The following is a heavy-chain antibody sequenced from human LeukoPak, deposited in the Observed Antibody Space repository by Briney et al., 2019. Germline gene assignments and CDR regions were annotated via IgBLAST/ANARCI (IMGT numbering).Heavy chain of an antibody. CDR3: ARGRYYYDSSGYDAFDI. V-gene: IGHV4-4*07. D-gene: IGHD3-22*01. CDR1: GGSISSYY. J-gene: IGHJ3*02. CDR2: THTTGST. Sequence: SETLSLTCTFSGGSISSYYWSWIRQPAGKGLEWIGRTHTTGSTKYNPSLTSRVTMSGDTSKNPFSLKLSSVTAADPAVYYCARGRYYYDSSGYDAFDIWGQGTMVTVSS.